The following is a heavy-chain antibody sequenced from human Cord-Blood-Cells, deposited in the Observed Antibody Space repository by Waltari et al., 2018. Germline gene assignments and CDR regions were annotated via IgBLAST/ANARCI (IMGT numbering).Heavy chain of an antibody. V-gene: IGHV3-33*01. CDR2: IWYDGSNK. CDR1: GFPFSSYG. Sequence: QVQLVESGGGVVQPGRSLRLSCAASGFPFSSYGMHWVRQAPGKGLEWVAVIWYDGSNKYYADSVKGRFTISRDNSKNTLYLQMNSLRAEDTAVYYCARVGTGEAFDIWGQGTMVTVSS. CDR3: ARVGTGEAFDI. D-gene: IGHD7-27*01. J-gene: IGHJ3*02.